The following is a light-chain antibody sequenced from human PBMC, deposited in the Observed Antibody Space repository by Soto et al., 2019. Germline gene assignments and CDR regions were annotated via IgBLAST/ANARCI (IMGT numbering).Light chain of an antibody. V-gene: IGKV3-15*01. Sequence: IVMTQSPATLSVFPGARATLSCTASPSVSSTLARYQQKPGQAPRLLIYGASPRATGIPARFSGSGSGTEFTLTISSLQSEDFAVYYCQQYNNWPPITFGQGTRLEIK. CDR2: GAS. CDR3: QQYNNWPPIT. CDR1: PSVSST. J-gene: IGKJ5*01.